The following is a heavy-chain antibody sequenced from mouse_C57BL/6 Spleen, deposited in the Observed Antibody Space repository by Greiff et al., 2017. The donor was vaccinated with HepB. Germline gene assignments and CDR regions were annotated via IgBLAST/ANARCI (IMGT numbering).Heavy chain of an antibody. CDR1: GFSFNTYA. V-gene: IGHV10-1*01. CDR2: IRSKSNNYAT. D-gene: IGHD2-4*01. CDR3: VRQGYDYDEEFAY. J-gene: IGHJ3*01. Sequence: EVKLQESGGGLVQPKGSLKLSCAASGFSFNTYAMNWVRQAPGKGLEWVARIRSKSNNYATYYADSVKDRFTISRDDSESMLYLQMNNLKTEDTAMYYCVRQGYDYDEEFAYWGQGTLVTVSA.